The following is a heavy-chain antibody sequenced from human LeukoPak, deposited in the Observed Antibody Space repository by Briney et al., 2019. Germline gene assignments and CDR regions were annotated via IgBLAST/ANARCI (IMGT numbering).Heavy chain of an antibody. Sequence: PGGSLRPSCAASGFTVAIAAMTWVRQAPGKGLEWVSGISGDGASTHYAESVKGQFTISRDNSQNTLFLQMNSLRVEDTAIYYCAKDTYVSGRPLQTFDVRVQGTMVTVSS. J-gene: IGHJ3*01. D-gene: IGHD3-10*01. CDR3: AKDTYVSGRPLQTFDV. V-gene: IGHV3-23*01. CDR1: GFTVAIAA. CDR2: ISGDGAST.